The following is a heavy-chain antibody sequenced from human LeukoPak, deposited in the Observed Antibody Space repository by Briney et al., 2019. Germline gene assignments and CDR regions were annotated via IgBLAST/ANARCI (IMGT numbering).Heavy chain of an antibody. D-gene: IGHD3-3*01. CDR1: GGSISSYY. CDR2: IYYSGTT. J-gene: IGHJ4*02. Sequence: SETLSLTCTVSGGSISSYYWSWIRQPPGKGLEWIGYIYYSGTTNYNPSLKSRVTISVDTSKNQFSLKLSSVTAADTAVYYCARHRFLDDYWGQGTLVTVSS. V-gene: IGHV4-59*08. CDR3: ARHRFLDDY.